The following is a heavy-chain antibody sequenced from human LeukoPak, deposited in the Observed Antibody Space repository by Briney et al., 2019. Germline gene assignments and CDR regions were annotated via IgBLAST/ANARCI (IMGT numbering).Heavy chain of an antibody. CDR1: GFTFSSYA. CDR2: ISYDGSNK. Sequence: PGGSLRLSCAASGFTFSSYAMHWVRQAPGKGLEWVAVISYDGSNKYYADSVKGRFTISRDNSKNTLYLQMNSLRAEDTAVYYCARDQIGYGLDYWGQGTLVTVSS. CDR3: ARDQIGYGLDY. V-gene: IGHV3-30-3*01. D-gene: IGHD5-18*01. J-gene: IGHJ4*02.